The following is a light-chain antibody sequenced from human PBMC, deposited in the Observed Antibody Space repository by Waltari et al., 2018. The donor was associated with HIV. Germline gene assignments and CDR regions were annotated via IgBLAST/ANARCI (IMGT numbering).Light chain of an antibody. J-gene: IGLJ2*01. CDR3: QSYDSSLSAL. CDR1: SSNIGAGFD. Sequence: HSVLTQPPSVSGAPGQRVTISCTGSSSNIGAGFDVHWYQHLPGTATKLLIYSNSNRPSGVPDRFSGSKAGTSASLAITGLQAEDEADYYCQSYDSSLSALFGGGTKLTVL. V-gene: IGLV1-40*01. CDR2: SNS.